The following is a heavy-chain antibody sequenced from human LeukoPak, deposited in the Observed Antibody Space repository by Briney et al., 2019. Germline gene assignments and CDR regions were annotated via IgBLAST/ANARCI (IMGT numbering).Heavy chain of an antibody. J-gene: IGHJ4*02. CDR3: AKAIHSSSSGVVDY. CDR2: IRYDRSND. Sequence: GGSVRLSCAASGFIFSNYAMHWDRQAPGKGLEGVTFIRYDRSNDYYAESVKGRFTISRDNSKNTLYMQMNSLRADDTAVYYCAKAIHSSSSGVVDYWGQGTLVTVSS. V-gene: IGHV3-30*02. D-gene: IGHD6-6*01. CDR1: GFIFSNYA.